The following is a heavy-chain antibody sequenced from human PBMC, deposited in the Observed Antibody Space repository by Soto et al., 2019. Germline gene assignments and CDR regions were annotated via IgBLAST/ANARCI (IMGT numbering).Heavy chain of an antibody. CDR3: LRHGGAAFHY. CDR2: TSQSGGP. CDR1: GDSLRRTNW. J-gene: IGHJ4*02. Sequence: QEQLQESGPGMVEPSGTLSLTCAVSGDSLRRTNWWSWVRLPPWAGLEWIGETSQSGGPTYSPSLMSRVTISVDKSHNQLPLKLTSVTAANAAVYYCLRHGGAAFHYWGQGIPVTVSS. V-gene: IGHV4-4*02. D-gene: IGHD2-21*01.